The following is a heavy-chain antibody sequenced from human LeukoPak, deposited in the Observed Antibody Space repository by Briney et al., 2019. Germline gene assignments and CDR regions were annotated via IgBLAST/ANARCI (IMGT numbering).Heavy chain of an antibody. V-gene: IGHV3-21*01. CDR1: GFTFSTYA. CDR3: ARGSGSITIFGVDMTPPDY. Sequence: GGSLRLSCAASGFTFSTYAMNWVRQAPGKGLEWVSSISNGSTYIFYADSVEGRFTISRDDAKNSLSLQMNSLRAEDTAVYYCARGSGSITIFGVDMTPPDYWGQGTLVTVSS. J-gene: IGHJ4*02. CDR2: ISNGSTYI. D-gene: IGHD3-3*01.